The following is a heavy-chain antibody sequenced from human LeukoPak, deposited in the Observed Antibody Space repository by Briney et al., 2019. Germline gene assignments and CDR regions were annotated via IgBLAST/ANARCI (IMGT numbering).Heavy chain of an antibody. CDR3: ATNRGYSSSWYGYFQQ. CDR2: ISGSGGST. V-gene: IGHV3-23*01. D-gene: IGHD6-13*01. CDR1: GFTFSSYA. J-gene: IGHJ1*01. Sequence: GGSQRLSCAASGFTFSSYAMSWVRQAPGQGLDWVSSISGSGGSTYYADSVKGWFTISRDNSKNTLYLQMNSLRAEDTAVYYCATNRGYSSSWYGYFQQWGQGTLVTVSS.